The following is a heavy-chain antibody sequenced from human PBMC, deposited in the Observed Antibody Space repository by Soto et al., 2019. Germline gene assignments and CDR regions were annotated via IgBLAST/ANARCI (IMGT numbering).Heavy chain of an antibody. CDR3: ASGGSSNWFDP. CDR1: SGSISSPDYY. J-gene: IGHJ5*02. D-gene: IGHD1-26*01. CDR2: IYYTGNT. V-gene: IGHV4-30-4*01. Sequence: QVRLQESGPGLVKPSQTLSLTCTVSSGSISSPDYYWSWIRQPPGKGLEWIGYIYYTGNTYYNPSLQSRVIMSVDTSTNQVSLKVTSVTAADTAVYYCASGGSSNWFDPWGQGTLVTVSS.